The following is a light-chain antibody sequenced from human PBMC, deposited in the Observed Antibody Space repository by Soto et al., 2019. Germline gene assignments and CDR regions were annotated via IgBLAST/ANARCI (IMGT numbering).Light chain of an antibody. CDR3: KQYNSYWT. CDR1: QSISSW. Sequence: IQMPQSPSTLSASVGDRVTITCRASQSISSWLAWYQQKPGKAPKXLIYDASSLESGVQSRFSGSGSGTEFTLTIRSLQPDDFATYYCKQYNSYWTCGQGTKVDIK. CDR2: DAS. V-gene: IGKV1-5*01. J-gene: IGKJ1*01.